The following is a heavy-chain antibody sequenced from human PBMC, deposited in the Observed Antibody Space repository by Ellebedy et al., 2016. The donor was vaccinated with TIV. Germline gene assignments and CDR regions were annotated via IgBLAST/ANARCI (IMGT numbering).Heavy chain of an antibody. CDR2: IYPGDSDT. CDR3: SRMYYDILTGPGGWFDP. J-gene: IGHJ5*02. D-gene: IGHD3-9*01. Sequence: KVSCKGSGYSFASYWIGWVRQMPGKGLEWMGIIYPGDSDTRYSPSFQGQVTISADTSISTAYLQWSSLKVPDTAMYYCSRMYYDILTGPGGWFDPWGQGTLVTVSS. CDR1: GYSFASYW. V-gene: IGHV5-51*01.